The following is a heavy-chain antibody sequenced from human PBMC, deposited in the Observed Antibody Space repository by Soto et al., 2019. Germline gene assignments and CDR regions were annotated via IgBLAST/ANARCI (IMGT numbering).Heavy chain of an antibody. CDR3: ARGRYGDY. D-gene: IGHD1-1*01. Sequence: QVHLVQSGAEVKKPGASVKVSCKASGYTFTSYGINWVRQAPGQGLEWMGWISDHNGNTDYAQKRQGRGIVTRDTSTRPAYMELRSLRSDATAVYYCARGRYGDYWGQGALVTVSS. CDR2: ISDHNGNT. CDR1: GYTFTSYG. J-gene: IGHJ4*02. V-gene: IGHV1-18*01.